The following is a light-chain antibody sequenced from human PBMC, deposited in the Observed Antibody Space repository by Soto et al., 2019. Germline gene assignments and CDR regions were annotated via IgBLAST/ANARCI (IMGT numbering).Light chain of an antibody. V-gene: IGKV1-39*01. CDR3: QRSKSTWTT. CDR2: AAS. CDR1: QNINSN. Sequence: DIQMTQSPASLSSCLIDIGTIACRGSQNINSNVNWYQQKPGTAPTLLIYAASRLQSGVPSRFSGSGSGRDSTLTISSLQPEDFAAYYCQRSKSTWTTFGQGTRWRL. J-gene: IGKJ5*01.